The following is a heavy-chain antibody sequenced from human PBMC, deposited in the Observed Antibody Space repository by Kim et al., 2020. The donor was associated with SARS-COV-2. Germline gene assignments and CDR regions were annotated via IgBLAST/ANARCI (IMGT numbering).Heavy chain of an antibody. CDR2: ISIGHDDT. D-gene: IGHD6-19*01. V-gene: IGHV1-3*04. CDR1: GYTFINYV. J-gene: IGHJ4*02. CDR3: ARGSGWAFDY. Sequence: ASVKVSCKASGYTFINYVMHWVRQAPGQRLEWMGLISIGHDDTKYSQKFRGRVTITRDTTASTAYMELSSLRSEDTAVYYCARGSGWAFDYWGRGTLVTVAS.